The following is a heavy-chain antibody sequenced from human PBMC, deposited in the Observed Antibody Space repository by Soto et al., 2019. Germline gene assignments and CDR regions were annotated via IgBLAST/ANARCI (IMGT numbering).Heavy chain of an antibody. CDR2: IHTGGST. Sequence: VKLVESGGGLMQPGGSLRLSCAASGFSVGGNPMTWVRQPPGKGLEWVASIHTGGSTFYADSVKGRFTITRDNSKNTLYLQMSALSVGDTAIYFCARGVNDESWGQGTLVTVSS. CDR1: GFSVGGNP. D-gene: IGHD1-1*01. CDR3: ARGVNDES. J-gene: IGHJ5*02. V-gene: IGHV3-53*03.